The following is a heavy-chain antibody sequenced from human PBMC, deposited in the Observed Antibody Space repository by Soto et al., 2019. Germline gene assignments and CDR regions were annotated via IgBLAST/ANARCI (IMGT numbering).Heavy chain of an antibody. CDR1: GGPISSRSHY. Sequence: QLQLQESGPGLVKPSETLSLTCTVSGGPISSRSHYWGWIRPSPGKHLEWIGSSYYRGSTHYNPSLKTRVTISVDTSKNQVSLKVYSVTAADTAVYYCATADGFGVVTPFFEYWGQGVLVTVSS. D-gene: IGHD3-10*01. J-gene: IGHJ4*02. CDR2: SYYRGST. V-gene: IGHV4-39*01. CDR3: ATADGFGVVTPFFEY.